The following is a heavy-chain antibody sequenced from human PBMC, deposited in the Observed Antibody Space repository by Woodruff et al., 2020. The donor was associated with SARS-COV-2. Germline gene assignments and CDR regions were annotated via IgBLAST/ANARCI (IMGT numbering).Heavy chain of an antibody. Sequence: TYYNPSLKSRVTISVDTSKNQFSLKLSSVTAADTAVYYCARQGTTIFGVVTAPFWFDPWGQGTLVTVSS. CDR2: T. V-gene: IGHV4-39*01. CDR3: ARQGTTIFGVVTAPFWFDP. D-gene: IGHD3-3*01. J-gene: IGHJ5*02.